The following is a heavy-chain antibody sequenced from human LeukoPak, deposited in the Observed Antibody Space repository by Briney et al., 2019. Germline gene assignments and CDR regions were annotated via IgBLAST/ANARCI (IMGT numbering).Heavy chain of an antibody. CDR3: ARDRYYYDSSGYYLFDY. V-gene: IGHV4-4*07. J-gene: IGHJ4*02. CDR2: IYTSGRT. CDR1: GGSISSYY. Sequence: SETLSLTCTVSGGSISSYYWSWIGQPAGKGLEWIGRIYTSGRTNYNPSLKSRVTMSVDTSKNQFSLKLSSVTAADTAVYYCARDRYYYDSSGYYLFDYWGQGTLVTVSS. D-gene: IGHD3-22*01.